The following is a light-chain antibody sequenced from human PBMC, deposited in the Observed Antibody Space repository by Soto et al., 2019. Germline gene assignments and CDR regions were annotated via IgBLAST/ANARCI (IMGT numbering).Light chain of an antibody. CDR1: KALTNF. V-gene: IGKV3-11*01. J-gene: IGKJ2*01. CDR3: QQRSTWPGT. CDR2: DAS. Sequence: VLTKSPAPLCLSPGKRAPPPARAIKALTNFLAWYQQRPGQAPRLLIYDASNRATATPTRFSGRGSGTDFTLTISSLEPEDFGVYYCQQRSTWPGTFGQGTKLDFK.